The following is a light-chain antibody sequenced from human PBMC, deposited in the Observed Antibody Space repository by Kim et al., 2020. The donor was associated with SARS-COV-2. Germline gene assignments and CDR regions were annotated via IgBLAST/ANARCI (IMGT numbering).Light chain of an antibody. Sequence: LTQPPSASGSPGQSVTLSCTRTSSGVGGYNYVSWYQQYPGKAPKLIIYEVSKRPSGVPDRFSGSKSGNTASLTVSGLQAEDEADYYCSSYTGSDSWVFGGGTQLTVL. CDR1: SSGVGGYNY. CDR2: EVS. V-gene: IGLV2-8*01. CDR3: SSYTGSDSWV. J-gene: IGLJ3*02.